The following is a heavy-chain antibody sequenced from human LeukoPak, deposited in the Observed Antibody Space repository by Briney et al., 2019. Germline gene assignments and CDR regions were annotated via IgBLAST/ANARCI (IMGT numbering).Heavy chain of an antibody. J-gene: IGHJ4*02. D-gene: IGHD5-24*01. V-gene: IGHV4-31*03. CDR3: ARTPRDGYNSPYFDY. CDR1: GGSISSGGHS. CDR2: IYYSGST. Sequence: SETLSLTCTVSGGSISSGGHSWSWIRQHSGKGLEWIGYIYYSGSTYYNPSLKSRVTISVATSKNQFSLKLSSMTAADTAVYYCARTPRDGYNSPYFDYWGQGTPVTVSS.